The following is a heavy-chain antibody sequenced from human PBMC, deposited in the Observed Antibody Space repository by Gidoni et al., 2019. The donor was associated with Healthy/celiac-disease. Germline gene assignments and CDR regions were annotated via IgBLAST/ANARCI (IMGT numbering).Heavy chain of an antibody. D-gene: IGHD6-6*01. J-gene: IGHJ4*02. V-gene: IGHV3-9*01. CDR2: ISWNSGSI. Sequence: EVQLVESGGGLVQPGRSLRLSCAASGFTFDDYAMHWVRQAPGKGLEWVSGISWNSGSIGYADSVKGRFTISRDNAKNSLYLQMNSLRAEDTALYYCAKERIAARPVFDYWGQGTLVTVSS. CDR1: GFTFDDYA. CDR3: AKERIAARPVFDY.